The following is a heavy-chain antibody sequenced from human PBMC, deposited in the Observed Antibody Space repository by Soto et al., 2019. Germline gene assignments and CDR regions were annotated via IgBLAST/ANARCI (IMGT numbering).Heavy chain of an antibody. J-gene: IGHJ6*02. Sequence: ASVKVSCKASGYTFTGYYMHWVRQAPGQGLEWMGWINPNSGGTNYAQKFQGRVTMTRDTAISTAYMELSRLRSDDTAVYYCARDHHIYYDSSGHPGVYYYGMDVWGQGTTVTVSS. V-gene: IGHV1-2*02. D-gene: IGHD3-22*01. CDR3: ARDHHIYYDSSGHPGVYYYGMDV. CDR1: GYTFTGYY. CDR2: INPNSGGT.